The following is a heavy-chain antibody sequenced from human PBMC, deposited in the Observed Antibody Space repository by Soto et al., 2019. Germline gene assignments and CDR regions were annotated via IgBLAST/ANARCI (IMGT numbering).Heavy chain of an antibody. J-gene: IGHJ6*02. Sequence: PSETLSLTCAVYGRSFSSYYWGWIRQPPGKGLEWIGEINHSGSINYNPSLKSRVTIAVDTSKKQYSLILSSVTAADTAVYYCARGVTYSSGGYYYYGMDVWGQGTTVTVSS. CDR1: GRSFSSYY. CDR3: ARGVTYSSGGYYYYGMDV. D-gene: IGHD3-22*01. V-gene: IGHV4-34*01. CDR2: INHSGSI.